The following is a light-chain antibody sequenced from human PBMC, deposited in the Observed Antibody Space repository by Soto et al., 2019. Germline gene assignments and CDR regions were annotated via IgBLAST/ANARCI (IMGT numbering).Light chain of an antibody. CDR2: GAS. V-gene: IGKV1-39*01. J-gene: IGKJ2*01. Sequence: IQMTQSPSSLSASVGDRVTVTCRASQTIEKYLNWYQCKPGKAPKLLIYGASNLQRGVPSRFSGSGSGTDFTLTISRLETEDFATYYCHQIFSAPFTFGQGTGLE. CDR1: QTIEKY. CDR3: HQIFSAPFT.